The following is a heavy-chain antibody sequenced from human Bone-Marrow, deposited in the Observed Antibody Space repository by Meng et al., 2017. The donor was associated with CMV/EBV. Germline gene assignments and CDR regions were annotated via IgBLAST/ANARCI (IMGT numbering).Heavy chain of an antibody. V-gene: IGHV4-39*01. CDR3: ARPIVATFSAVLS. J-gene: IGHJ5*02. Sequence: SETLSLTCTVSGGSISSSSYYWGWIRQPPGKGLEWIGSIYYSGSTYYNPSLKSRVTISVDTSKNQFSLKLSSVTAADTAVYYCARPIVATFSAVLSWGQGTLVTRLL. CDR2: IYYSGST. CDR1: GGSISSSSYY. D-gene: IGHD5-12*01.